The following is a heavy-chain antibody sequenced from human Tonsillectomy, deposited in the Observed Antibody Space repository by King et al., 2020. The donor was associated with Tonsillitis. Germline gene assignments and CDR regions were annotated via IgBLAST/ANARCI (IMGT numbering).Heavy chain of an antibody. CDR2: IRSKAYGGTT. J-gene: IGHJ4*02. Sequence: EVQLVQSGGGLVQLGRSLRLSCTASGFTFGDYAMSWFRQAPGKGLEWVGFIRSKAYGGTTEYAASVKGRFTISRDDSKGIAYLQMNSLKTEDTAVYYCARVWFGELYSPFDYWGQGTLVTVSS. CDR1: GFTFGDYA. V-gene: IGHV3-49*03. CDR3: ARVWFGELYSPFDY. D-gene: IGHD3-10*01.